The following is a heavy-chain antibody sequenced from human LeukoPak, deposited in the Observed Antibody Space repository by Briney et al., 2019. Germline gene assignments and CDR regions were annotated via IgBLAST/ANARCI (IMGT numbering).Heavy chain of an antibody. CDR3: ARAGLGRCSGGSCPIDY. CDR2: IYYSGST. Sequence: PSETLSLTCTVSGGSISSYYWSWIRQPPGKGLEWIGYIYYSGSTNYNPSLKSRVTISVDTSKNQFSLKLSSVTAADTALCYCARAGLGRCSGGSCPIDYWGQGTLVTVSS. D-gene: IGHD2-15*01. J-gene: IGHJ4*02. CDR1: GGSISSYY. V-gene: IGHV4-59*12.